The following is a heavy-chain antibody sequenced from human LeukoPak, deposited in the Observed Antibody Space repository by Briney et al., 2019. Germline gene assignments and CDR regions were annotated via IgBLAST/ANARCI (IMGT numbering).Heavy chain of an antibody. CDR1: GFTFSSYA. CDR3: AKNLYCGGGSCYPSALGMDV. V-gene: IGHV3-23*01. Sequence: GGSLRLSCAASGFTFSSYAMSWVRQAPGKGLEWVSSISGSGNRTYYADSVKGRFTISRDNSKNTLFLQMNSLRAEDAAVYYCAKNLYCGGGSCYPSALGMDVWGQGTTVTVSS. D-gene: IGHD2-15*01. CDR2: ISGSGNRT. J-gene: IGHJ6*02.